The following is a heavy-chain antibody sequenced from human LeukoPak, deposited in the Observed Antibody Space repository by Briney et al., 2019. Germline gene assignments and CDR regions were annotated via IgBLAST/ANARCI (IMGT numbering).Heavy chain of an antibody. Sequence: ASVKVSCKASGYTFTGYYMHWVRQAPGQGLEWMGRINPNSGGTNYAQKFQGRVTMTTDTSTSTAYMEVRSLRSDDTAIYYCTRGRGIAAAGTDWFDPWGQGTLVTVSS. V-gene: IGHV1-2*06. CDR2: INPNSGGT. D-gene: IGHD6-13*01. CDR1: GYTFTGYY. J-gene: IGHJ5*02. CDR3: TRGRGIAAAGTDWFDP.